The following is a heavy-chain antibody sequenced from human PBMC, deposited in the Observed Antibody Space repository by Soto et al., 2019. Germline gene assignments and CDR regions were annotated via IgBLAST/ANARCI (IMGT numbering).Heavy chain of an antibody. D-gene: IGHD3-22*01. Sequence: QVQLVESGGGVVQPERSQRLSCTASKFTFASYVMHWVRQAPGESLEWVALISFDGTNKYYADSVKDRFTISRDNSKNTMYLQMNSLRPEDTAVYYCAREMIPMIMGGMSAMDVWGQGTTVTVS. CDR1: KFTFASYV. CDR3: AREMIPMIMGGMSAMDV. J-gene: IGHJ6*02. V-gene: IGHV3-30*04. CDR2: ISFDGTNK.